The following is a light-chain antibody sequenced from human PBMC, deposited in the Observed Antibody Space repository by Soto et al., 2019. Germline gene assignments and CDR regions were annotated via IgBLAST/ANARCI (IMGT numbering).Light chain of an antibody. J-gene: IGKJ4*01. V-gene: IGKV1-9*01. CDR3: HQLNSYPPT. CDR2: SAS. CDR1: QGISSY. Sequence: DIQLNQSPSFLSASVGDSVTITCRASQGISSYLAWYQQRPGKAPNLLIYSASTLESGVPSRFSGSGSGTEFTLTISSLQPEDSATYYCHQLNSYPPTFGGGTKVGIK.